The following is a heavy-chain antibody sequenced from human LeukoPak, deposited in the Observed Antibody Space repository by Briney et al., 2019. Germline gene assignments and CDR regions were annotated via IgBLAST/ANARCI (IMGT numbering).Heavy chain of an antibody. J-gene: IGHJ5*02. D-gene: IGHD3-22*01. CDR3: ARPYYYDSRIDP. V-gene: IGHV4-30-4*01. CDR2: TYYSGST. CDR1: GVSLSSGDYY. Sequence: SQTLSLTCTLSGVSLSSGDYYWSWIRQPPGKGLEWIGYTYYSGSTYYNPSLKSRVTISVDTSKNQFSLKLSSVTAADTAVYYCARPYYYDSRIDPWGQGTRVTVSS.